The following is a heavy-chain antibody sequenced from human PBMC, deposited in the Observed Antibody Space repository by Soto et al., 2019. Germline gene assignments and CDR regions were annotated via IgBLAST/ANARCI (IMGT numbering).Heavy chain of an antibody. Sequence: QVQLVESGGGVVQPGRSLRLSCAASGFTFSSYGMHWVRQAPGKGLEWVAVISYDGSNKYYADSVKGRFTISRDNSKNTLYLQMNSLRAEDTAAYYCAKDHGMYYYDSSGYTLDYWGQGTLVTVSS. D-gene: IGHD3-22*01. CDR3: AKDHGMYYYDSSGYTLDY. J-gene: IGHJ4*02. CDR1: GFTFSSYG. V-gene: IGHV3-30*18. CDR2: ISYDGSNK.